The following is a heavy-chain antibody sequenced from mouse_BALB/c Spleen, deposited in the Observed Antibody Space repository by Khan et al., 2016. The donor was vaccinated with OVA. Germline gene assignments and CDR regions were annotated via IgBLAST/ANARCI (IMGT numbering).Heavy chain of an antibody. J-gene: IGHJ2*01. CDR3: ARGNYYGYYFDY. CDR2: ISYSGVT. CDR1: GYSITSGYA. D-gene: IGHD1-1*01. V-gene: IGHV3-2*02. Sequence: VKLLESGPGLVKPSQSLSLTCTVTGYSITSGYAWNWIRQFPGNKLEWMGYISYSGVTSYTPSLKSRISITRDTSKNQFFLQLNSVTTADTATYYCARGNYYGYYFDYWGQGTTLTVSS.